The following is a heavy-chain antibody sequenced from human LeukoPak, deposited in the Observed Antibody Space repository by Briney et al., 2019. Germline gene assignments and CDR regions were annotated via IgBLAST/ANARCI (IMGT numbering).Heavy chain of an antibody. D-gene: IGHD3-10*01. V-gene: IGHV1-69*13. CDR1: GGTFSSYA. J-gene: IGHJ5*02. Sequence: SVKVSCKASGGTFSSYAISWVRQAPGQGLEWMGGIIPIFGTANYAQKFQGRVTITADESTSTAYMELSSLRSEDTAVYYCASTMVRRDHYNWFDPWGQGTLVTVSS. CDR2: IIPIFGTA. CDR3: ASTMVRRDHYNWFDP.